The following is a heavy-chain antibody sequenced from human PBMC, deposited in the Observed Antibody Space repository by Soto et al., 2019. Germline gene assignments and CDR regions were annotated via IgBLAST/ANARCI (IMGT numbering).Heavy chain of an antibody. J-gene: IGHJ5*02. D-gene: IGHD3-9*01. CDR2: IYYSGSA. CDR3: ARAWWYYDILTGYSSRFPAGLDP. Sequence: QVQLQESGPGLVKPSQTLSLTCTVSGGSISSGGYYWNWIRQHPGKGMEWIGYIYYSGSAYYNPSLKSRVTISVDTSKNPLSLNLSSVTAADTAVYYCARAWWYYDILTGYSSRFPAGLDPWGQGTLVTVSS. CDR1: GGSISSGGYY. V-gene: IGHV4-31*03.